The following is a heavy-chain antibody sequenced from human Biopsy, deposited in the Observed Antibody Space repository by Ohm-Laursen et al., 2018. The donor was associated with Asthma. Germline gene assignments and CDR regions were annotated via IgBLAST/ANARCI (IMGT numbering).Heavy chain of an antibody. CDR3: VKDTYEDDYGYYTFDV. CDR1: GFPFSTYA. CDR2: IKTNRRGA. Sequence: SLRLSCAATGFPFSTYAMSWARQAPGKGLEWVSTIKTNRRGADYPDPAKGRFTISRDDSKNTLYLQMSSLRAEDTAVYYCVKDTYEDDYGYYTFDVWGQGTMVTVSS. J-gene: IGHJ3*01. V-gene: IGHV3-23*01. D-gene: IGHD3-22*01.